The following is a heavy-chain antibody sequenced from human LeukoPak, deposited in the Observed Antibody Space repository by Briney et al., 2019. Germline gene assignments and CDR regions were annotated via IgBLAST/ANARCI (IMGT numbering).Heavy chain of an antibody. J-gene: IGHJ3*02. Sequence: GGSLRLSCAASGFTFSRYSMNWVRQTPGKGLEWVSYISSSQSTIYYADSVKGRFTISRDNAKNSLYLQMNSLRAEDTAVYYCARDPGAAGTENAFDIWGQGTMVTVSS. CDR3: ARDPGAAGTENAFDI. D-gene: IGHD6-13*01. CDR1: GFTFSRYS. CDR2: ISSSQSTI. V-gene: IGHV3-48*04.